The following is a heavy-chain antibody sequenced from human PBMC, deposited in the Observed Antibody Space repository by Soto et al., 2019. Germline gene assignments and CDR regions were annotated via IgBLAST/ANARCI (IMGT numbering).Heavy chain of an antibody. D-gene: IGHD6-19*01. J-gene: IGHJ4*02. Sequence: GGSLRLSCSASGFTFSSYAMHWVRQAPGKGLEYVSAISSNGGSTYYADSVKGRFTISRDNSKNTLYLQMSSLRAEDTAVYYCVKDSFILAVAGTSPGGFFDYWGQGTLVTVSS. CDR2: ISSNGGST. CDR3: VKDSFILAVAGTSPGGFFDY. V-gene: IGHV3-64D*08. CDR1: GFTFSSYA.